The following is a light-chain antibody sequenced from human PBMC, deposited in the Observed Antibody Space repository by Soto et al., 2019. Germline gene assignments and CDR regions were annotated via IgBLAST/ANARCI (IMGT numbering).Light chain of an antibody. CDR2: AAS. CDR1: ESISSTS. J-gene: IGKJ5*01. Sequence: PGERATLSCRASESISSTSLGWYQQKPGQAPRLLIYAASSRATGIPVRFSGSGSGTDFTLTISRLEPEDFAVYYCQQYGSSLITFGQGTRLEIK. V-gene: IGKV3-20*01. CDR3: QQYGSSLIT.